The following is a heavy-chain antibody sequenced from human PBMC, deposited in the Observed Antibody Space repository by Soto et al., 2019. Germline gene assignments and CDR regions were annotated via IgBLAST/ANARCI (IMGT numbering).Heavy chain of an antibody. CDR1: GYTFTSSG. J-gene: IGHJ4*02. D-gene: IGHD4-17*01. CDR3: AREHLDDYGDYRFDY. Sequence: DSVKTSSKASGYTFTSSGISWVRQAPGQGLEWMGWISAYNGNTNYAQKLQGRVTMTTDTSTSTAYMELRSLRSDDTAVYYCAREHLDDYGDYRFDYWGQGTLVTVSS. CDR2: ISAYNGNT. V-gene: IGHV1-18*01.